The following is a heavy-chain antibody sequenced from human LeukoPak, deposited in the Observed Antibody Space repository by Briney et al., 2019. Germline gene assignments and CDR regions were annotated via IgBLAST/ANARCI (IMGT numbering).Heavy chain of an antibody. CDR2: ISNDGTST. CDR1: GFTFSNYW. CDR3: ARGWFGPDS. J-gene: IGHJ5*01. D-gene: IGHD3-10*01. Sequence: HPGGSLRLSCAASGFTFSNYWMHWVRQAPGKGLVWVSGISNDGTSTTYADSVKGRFTISRDNAKNTLYLQMHSLRAEDTAVYSCARGWFGPDSCGQGTLVTVSS. V-gene: IGHV3-74*01.